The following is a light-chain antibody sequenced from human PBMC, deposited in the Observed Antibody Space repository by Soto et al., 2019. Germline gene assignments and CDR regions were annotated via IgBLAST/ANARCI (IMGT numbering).Light chain of an antibody. J-gene: IGKJ4*01. CDR1: QSLLHSNGYNY. Sequence: DIVMTQSPLSLPVTPGEPASISCRSSQSLLHSNGYNYLDWYLQKPGQSPQLLISLGSNRASGVPDRFSGSGSGTDFTLKISRVEAEDVGVYYCMQALQTLPLTCGGGTKVEIK. CDR3: MQALQTLPLT. V-gene: IGKV2-28*01. CDR2: LGS.